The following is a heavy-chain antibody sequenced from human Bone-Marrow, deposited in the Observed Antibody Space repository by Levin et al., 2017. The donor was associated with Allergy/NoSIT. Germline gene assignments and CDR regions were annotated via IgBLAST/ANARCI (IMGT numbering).Heavy chain of an antibody. D-gene: IGHD1-26*01. CDR1: GGSINYYY. J-gene: IGHJ3*02. CDR3: ARERVGIRGRDAFDI. CDR2: IYYTGSP. V-gene: IGHV4-59*01. Sequence: PSETLSLTCNVFGGSINYYYWSWIRQPPGKGLDWIGYIYYTGSPNYNPSLKSRVTISVDKSNNQFSLQLNSVSAADTAVYYCARERVGIRGRDAFDIWGQGTMVTVSS.